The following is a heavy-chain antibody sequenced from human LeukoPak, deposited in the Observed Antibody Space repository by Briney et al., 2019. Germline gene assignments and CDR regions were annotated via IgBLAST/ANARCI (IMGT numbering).Heavy chain of an antibody. D-gene: IGHD2-15*01. CDR3: ARVLWGFNCSGGSCYSETNFDY. CDR2: IGTGGDT. V-gene: IGHV3-47*02. CDR1: GFAFSSYV. Sequence: GGSLRLSCAASGFAFSSYVLHWVRRAPGKGPEWVSAIGTGGDTYYADSVMGRFTISRDNAKKSLFLQMNSLIAEDMAVYYCARVLWGFNCSGGSCYSETNFDYWGQGTLVTVSS. J-gene: IGHJ4*02.